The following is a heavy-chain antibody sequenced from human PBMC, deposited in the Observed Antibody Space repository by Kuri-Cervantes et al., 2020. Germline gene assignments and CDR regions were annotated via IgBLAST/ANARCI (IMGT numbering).Heavy chain of an antibody. Sequence: ASVKVSCKASGYTFTSYDINWVRQATGQGLEWMGWMNPNSGNTGYAQKLQGRVTMTTDTSTSTAYMELRSLRSDDTAVYYCARLSYYDSSGTWWGQGTLVTVSS. D-gene: IGHD3-22*01. CDR3: ARLSYYDSSGTW. V-gene: IGHV1-8*01. CDR2: MNPNSGNT. CDR1: GYTFTSYD. J-gene: IGHJ4*02.